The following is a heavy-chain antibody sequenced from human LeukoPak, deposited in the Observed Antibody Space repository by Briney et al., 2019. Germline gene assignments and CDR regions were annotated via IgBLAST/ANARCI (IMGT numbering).Heavy chain of an antibody. V-gene: IGHV4-59*01. CDR1: GGSISSYY. CDR2: IYYSGST. CDR3: ARDRAGDYGDYAYYYYMDV. J-gene: IGHJ6*03. D-gene: IGHD4-17*01. Sequence: SETLSLTCTVSGGSISSYYWSWIRQPPGKGLEWIGYIYYSGSTNYNPSLKSRVTISVDTSKNQFSLKLSSVTAADTAVYYCARDRAGDYGDYAYYYYMDVWGKGTTVTVSS.